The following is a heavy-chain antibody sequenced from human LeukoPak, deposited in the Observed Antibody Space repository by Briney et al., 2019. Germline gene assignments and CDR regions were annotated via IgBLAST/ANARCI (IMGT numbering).Heavy chain of an antibody. CDR2: IKQDGSEK. D-gene: IGHD3-22*01. J-gene: IGHJ4*02. Sequence: PGGSLRLSCAASGFTFSSYWMTWVRQAPGKGLERVANIKQDGSEKYYVDTVKGRFTISRDNAKNSLYLQMNSLRAEDTAVYYCAGHRWDSTVHYPIDNWGQGTLVTVSS. CDR3: AGHRWDSTVHYPIDN. CDR1: GFTFSSYW. V-gene: IGHV3-7*05.